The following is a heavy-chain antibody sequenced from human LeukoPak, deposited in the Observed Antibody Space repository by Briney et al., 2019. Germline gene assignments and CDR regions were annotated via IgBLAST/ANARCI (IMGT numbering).Heavy chain of an antibody. CDR3: ARVRAYYYGSGRYGMDV. J-gene: IGHJ6*04. CDR1: GYTFTSYY. Sequence: ASVKVSCKASGYTFTSYYMHWVRQAPGQGLEWMGIINPSGGSTNYAQKSQGRVTMTRDTSTSTVYMELSSLRSEDTAVYYCARVRAYYYGSGRYGMDVWGKGTTVTVSS. V-gene: IGHV1-46*01. D-gene: IGHD3-10*01. CDR2: INPSGGST.